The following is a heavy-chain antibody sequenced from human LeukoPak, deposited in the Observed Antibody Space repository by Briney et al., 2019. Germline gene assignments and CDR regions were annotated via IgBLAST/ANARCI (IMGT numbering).Heavy chain of an antibody. Sequence: SETLSLTCTVSGGSISSYYWSWIRQPPGKGLEWIGYIYYSGSTNYNPSPKSRATISVDTSKNQFSLKLSSVTAADTAVYYCARVRPRNYYDSSGFLDYWGQGTLVTVSS. D-gene: IGHD3-22*01. CDR2: IYYSGST. CDR3: ARVRPRNYYDSSGFLDY. J-gene: IGHJ4*02. V-gene: IGHV4-59*01. CDR1: GGSISSYY.